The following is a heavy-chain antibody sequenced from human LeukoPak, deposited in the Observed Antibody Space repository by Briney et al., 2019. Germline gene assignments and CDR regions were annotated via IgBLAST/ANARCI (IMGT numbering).Heavy chain of an antibody. CDR3: ARDRAVETTPDRGHSFHS. D-gene: IGHD4-23*01. V-gene: IGHV3-48*03. CDR1: GFTFNSFE. Sequence: GGSLRLSCAASGFTFNSFEMNWVRQAPGKGLEWVSYISGSGTTIYYADSVKGRFTISRDKRRNPLFLQMNSLRAEDTDLYYCARDRAVETTPDRGHSFHSWGQGPLVPVSS. CDR2: ISGSGTTI. J-gene: IGHJ4*02.